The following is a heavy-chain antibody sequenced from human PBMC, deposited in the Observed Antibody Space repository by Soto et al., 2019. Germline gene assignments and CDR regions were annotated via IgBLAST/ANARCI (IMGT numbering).Heavy chain of an antibody. CDR1: GVTFTSSA. CDR2: IVVGSGNT. Sequence: GASVKGSCKASGVTFTSSAVQWVRRARGQRLEWIGWIVVGSGNTNYAQKFQERVTITRDMSTSTAYMELSSLRSEDTAVYYCAAEPLAAAGNYGMDVWGQGTTVTVSS. CDR3: AAEPLAAAGNYGMDV. J-gene: IGHJ6*02. V-gene: IGHV1-58*01. D-gene: IGHD6-13*01.